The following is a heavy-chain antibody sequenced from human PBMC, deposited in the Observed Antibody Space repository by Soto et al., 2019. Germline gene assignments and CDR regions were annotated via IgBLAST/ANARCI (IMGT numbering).Heavy chain of an antibody. CDR3: ARVHSSSWSPLGY. J-gene: IGHJ4*02. CDR2: ISYDGSNK. Sequence: GGSLRLSCAASGFTFSSYAMHWVRQAPGKGLEWVAVISYDGSNKYYADSVKGRFTISRDNSKNTLYLQMNSLRAEDTAVYYCARVHSSSWSPLGYWGQGTLVTVAS. CDR1: GFTFSSYA. V-gene: IGHV3-30-3*01. D-gene: IGHD6-13*01.